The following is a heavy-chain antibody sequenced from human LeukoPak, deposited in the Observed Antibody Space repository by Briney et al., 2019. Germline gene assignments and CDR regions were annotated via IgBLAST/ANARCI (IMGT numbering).Heavy chain of an antibody. CDR3: ARYISQGYYFDY. J-gene: IGHJ4*02. V-gene: IGHV4-38-2*01. CDR2: IYHSGST. Sequence: PSETLSLTCAVSGYSTSSGYYWGWIRQPPGKGLEWIGSIYHSGSTYYNPSLKSRVTISVDTSKNQFSLKLSSVTAADTAVYYCARYISQGYYFDYWGQGTLVTVSS. CDR1: GYSTSSGYY.